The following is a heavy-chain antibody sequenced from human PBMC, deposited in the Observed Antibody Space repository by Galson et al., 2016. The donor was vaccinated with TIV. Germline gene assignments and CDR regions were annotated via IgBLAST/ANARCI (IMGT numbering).Heavy chain of an antibody. CDR1: GGTFSNYV. CDR2: IIPMFTIT. CDR3: ATGLYCTSTSCSYRGWFDP. Sequence: SVKVSCKASGGTFSNYVISWVRQAPGQGLEWMGRIIPMFTITNYAEIFQGRVTITADKSRSIAYMELNSLRSDDTAVYYCATGLYCTSTSCSYRGWFDPWGQGTLVTVSS. D-gene: IGHD2-2*01. J-gene: IGHJ5*02. V-gene: IGHV1-69*04.